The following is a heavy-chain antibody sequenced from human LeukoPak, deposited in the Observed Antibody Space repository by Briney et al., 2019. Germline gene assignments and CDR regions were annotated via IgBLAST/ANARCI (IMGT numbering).Heavy chain of an antibody. CDR1: GFTFSSYS. J-gene: IGHJ4*02. Sequence: GGSLRLSCAASGFTFSSYSMNWVRRAPGKGLEWVSSISSSSSYIYYADSVKGRFTISRDNAKNSLYLQMNSLRAEDTAVYYCARDRTSIAARRFDYWGRGTLVTVSS. CDR3: ARDRTSIAARRFDY. CDR2: ISSSSSYI. V-gene: IGHV3-21*01. D-gene: IGHD6-6*01.